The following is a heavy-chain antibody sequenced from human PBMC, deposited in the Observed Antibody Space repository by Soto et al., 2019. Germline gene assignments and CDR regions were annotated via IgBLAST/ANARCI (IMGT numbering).Heavy chain of an antibody. D-gene: IGHD2-21*02. CDR3: ARSPATAISYFDY. CDR1: GGSVTSGSDY. J-gene: IGHJ4*02. Sequence: QVQLQESGPGLVKPSETLTLTCTVSGGSVTSGSDYWSWIRQPPGKGLEWIGYIYHSGSTKYNPSLNSRVTISVDTSKNQFSLKLTSLTAADTAVYYCARSPATAISYFDYWGQGTLVTVSS. CDR2: IYHSGST. V-gene: IGHV4-61*01.